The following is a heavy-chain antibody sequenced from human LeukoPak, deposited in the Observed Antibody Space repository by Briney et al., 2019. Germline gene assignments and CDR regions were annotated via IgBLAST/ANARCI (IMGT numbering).Heavy chain of an antibody. V-gene: IGHV3-30*04. CDR3: VRHADYYDSSGYNFDY. J-gene: IGHJ4*02. CDR1: GFTFSSYA. CDR2: ISYDGSNK. Sequence: PGGSLRLSCAASGFTFSSYAMHWVRQAPGKGLEWVAVISYDGSNKYYADSVKGRFTISRDNSKDTLYLQMNSLRAEDTAVYYCVRHADYYDSSGYNFDYWGQGTLVTVSS. D-gene: IGHD3-22*01.